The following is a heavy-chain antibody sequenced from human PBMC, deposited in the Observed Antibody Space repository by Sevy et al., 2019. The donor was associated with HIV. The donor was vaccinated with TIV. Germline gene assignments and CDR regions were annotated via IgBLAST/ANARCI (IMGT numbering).Heavy chain of an antibody. CDR1: GFSFSDAW. CDR2: VRGKGDGGTA. Sequence: GGSLRLSCAASGFSFSDAWLSWVRQVPGKGLEWVGRVRGKGDGGTAEYAATVKGRFTMARDDSKNTMYVQMNNLKNEDTVIFYCTTEGADWGQGTLVTVSS. CDR3: TTEGAD. D-gene: IGHD6-13*01. V-gene: IGHV3-15*01. J-gene: IGHJ1*01.